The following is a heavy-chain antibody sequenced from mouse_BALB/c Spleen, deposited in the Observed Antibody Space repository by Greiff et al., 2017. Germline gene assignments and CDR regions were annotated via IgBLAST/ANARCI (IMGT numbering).Heavy chain of an antibody. CDR1: GFSFTSYG. D-gene: IGHD1-1*01. V-gene: IGHV2-9*02. Sequence: VQLMESGPGLVAPAPSLSITCTVSGFSFTSYGVHWVRQPPGQGLEWMGVIWAGGSTNYNSALMSRLTISKDNSKSQVFLKMNSLQTDDTAMYYCARDGVLRTWYFDVWGAGTSVTVSS. CDR2: IWAGGST. J-gene: IGHJ1*01. CDR3: ARDGVLRTWYFDV.